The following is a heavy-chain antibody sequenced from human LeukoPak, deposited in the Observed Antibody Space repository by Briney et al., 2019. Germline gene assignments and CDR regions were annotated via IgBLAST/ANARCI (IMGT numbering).Heavy chain of an antibody. CDR3: ARGGMTTVTLDY. CDR1: GGSISSYY. J-gene: IGHJ4*02. V-gene: IGHV4-59*01. Sequence: SETLSLTCTVSGGSISSYYWSWIRQPPRKGLEWIGYIYYSGSTNSNPSLKSRVSISVDTSKNQFSLKLNSVTAADTAVYYCARGGMTTVTLDYWGQGTLVTVSS. D-gene: IGHD4-17*01. CDR2: IYYSGST.